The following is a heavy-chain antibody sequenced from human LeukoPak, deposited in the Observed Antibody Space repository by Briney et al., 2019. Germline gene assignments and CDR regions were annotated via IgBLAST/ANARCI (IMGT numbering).Heavy chain of an antibody. V-gene: IGHV3-7*01. D-gene: IGHD5-18*01. J-gene: IGHJ4*02. CDR2: IKQDGSEK. CDR3: ARENTAVPGGDC. Sequence: GGSLRLSCAASGFTLSPYWMSWVRQAPGKGLEWVANIKQDGSEKYYVDSVKGRFAISRDNAKNSVYLQMNGLRAEDTAVYYCARENTAVPGGDCWGQGTLVTVSS. CDR1: GFTLSPYW.